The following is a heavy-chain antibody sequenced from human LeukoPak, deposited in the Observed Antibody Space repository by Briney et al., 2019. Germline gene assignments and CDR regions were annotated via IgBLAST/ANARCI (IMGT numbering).Heavy chain of an antibody. D-gene: IGHD3-10*01. Sequence: GGSLRLSCAASGFTFSSYSMKWVRQAPGKGLEWVSSISSSSSYIYYADSVKGRFTISRDNSKNTLYLQMNSLRAEDTAVYYCAKAGMVRGVINTIFDYWGQGTLVTVSS. CDR1: GFTFSSYS. CDR2: ISSSSSYI. V-gene: IGHV3-21*04. CDR3: AKAGMVRGVINTIFDY. J-gene: IGHJ4*02.